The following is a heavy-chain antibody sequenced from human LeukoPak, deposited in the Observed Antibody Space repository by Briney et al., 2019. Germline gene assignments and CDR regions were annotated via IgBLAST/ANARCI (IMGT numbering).Heavy chain of an antibody. Sequence: ASVKVSCKASGYTFTSYDIHWVRQATGQGLEWMGRMNPNRGDTDYAQKFQGRVTMTRDTSISTAYMELSSLRSEDTALYYCARGVRKVPPWGWGQGTLVTVSS. J-gene: IGHJ4*02. V-gene: IGHV1-8*01. D-gene: IGHD7-27*01. CDR2: MNPNRGDT. CDR3: ARGVRKVPPWG. CDR1: GYTFTSYD.